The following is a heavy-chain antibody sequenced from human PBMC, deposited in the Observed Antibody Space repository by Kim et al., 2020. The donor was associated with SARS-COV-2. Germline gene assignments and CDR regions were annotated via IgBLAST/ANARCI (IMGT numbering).Heavy chain of an antibody. J-gene: IGHJ4*02. CDR3: ARIDGYNRHY. CDR1: GGSISSSSYY. CDR2: IYYSGST. V-gene: IGHV4-39*07. Sequence: SETLSLTCTVSGGSISSSSYYWGWIRQPPGKGLEWIGSIYYSGSTYYNPSLKSRVTISVDTSKNQFSLKLSSVTAADTAVYYCARIDGYNRHYWGQGTLVTVSS. D-gene: IGHD5-12*01.